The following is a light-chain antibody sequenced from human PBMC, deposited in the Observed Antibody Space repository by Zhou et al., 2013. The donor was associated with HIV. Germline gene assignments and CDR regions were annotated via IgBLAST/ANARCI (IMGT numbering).Light chain of an antibody. CDR2: EVS. CDR3: MQGRHLRT. V-gene: IGKV2-29*01. J-gene: IGKJ1*01. Sequence: KPGRSPQLLIYEVSRRFPGVPDRFTGSGSGTDFTLKISRVEAEDVGVYYCMQGRHLRTFAQGTKVEL.